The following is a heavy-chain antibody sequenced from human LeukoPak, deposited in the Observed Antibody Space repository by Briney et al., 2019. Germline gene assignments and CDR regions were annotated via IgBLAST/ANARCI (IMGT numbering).Heavy chain of an antibody. Sequence: ASVKVSCKASGYTFTSYDINWVRQATGQGLEWMGWMNPNSGNTGYAQKFQGRVTMTRNTSISTAYMEPSSLGSEDTAVYYCARSCSGGSCYVRGWFDPWGQGTLVSVSS. D-gene: IGHD2-15*01. J-gene: IGHJ5*02. V-gene: IGHV1-8*01. CDR3: ARSCSGGSCYVRGWFDP. CDR2: MNPNSGNT. CDR1: GYTFTSYD.